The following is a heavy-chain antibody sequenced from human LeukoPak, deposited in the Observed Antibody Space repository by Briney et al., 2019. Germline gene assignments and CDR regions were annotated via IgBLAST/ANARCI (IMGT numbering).Heavy chain of an antibody. Sequence: XSXXVSGXXLTXLSXHWVRQXPGKGLEWIGGFDPADEQKINAQSFQGRVTMTEDTSTDTAYIEVSSLRSDDTAVYYCATYDSSGYLDFWGQGTLVTVSP. J-gene: IGHJ4*02. CDR2: FDPADEQK. CDR1: GXXLTXLS. CDR3: ATYDSSGYLDF. V-gene: IGHV1-24*01. D-gene: IGHD3-22*01.